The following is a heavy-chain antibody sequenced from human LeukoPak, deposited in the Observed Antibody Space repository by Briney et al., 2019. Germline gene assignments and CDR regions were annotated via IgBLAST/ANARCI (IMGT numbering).Heavy chain of an antibody. V-gene: IGHV4-59*12. Sequence: PSETLSLTCTVSGGSISSYYWSWIRQPPGKGLEWIGYIYYSGSTNYNPSLKSRVTISVDTSKNQFSLKLSSVTAADTAVYYCARKLRPVDYWGQGTLVTVSS. D-gene: IGHD4-17*01. J-gene: IGHJ4*02. CDR2: IYYSGST. CDR3: ARKLRPVDY. CDR1: GGSISSYY.